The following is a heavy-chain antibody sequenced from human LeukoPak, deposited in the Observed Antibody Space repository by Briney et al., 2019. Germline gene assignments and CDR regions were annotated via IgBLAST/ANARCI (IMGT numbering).Heavy chain of an antibody. CDR1: GFTFSSYT. CDR3: AKDYPLDY. V-gene: IGHV3-23*01. CDR2: ISGSGGST. Sequence: GSLRLSCAASGFTFSSYTMHWVRQAPGKGREWVSAISGSGGSTYYADSVKGRFTISRDDSKNTLYLQMNTLRAEDTAVYYCAKDYPLDYWGQGALVTVSS. J-gene: IGHJ4*02.